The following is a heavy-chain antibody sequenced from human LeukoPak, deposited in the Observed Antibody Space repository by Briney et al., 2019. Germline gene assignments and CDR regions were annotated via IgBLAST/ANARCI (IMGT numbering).Heavy chain of an antibody. Sequence: GGSLRLSCAASGFTFSSYAMTWVRQAPGKGLEWVSGISGSGDNTYYADSVKGRFTISRDNSKNTLYVQVNSLGTEDTAAYYCAKGSYYDSSGSFYFDYWGQGTLVTVSS. CDR2: ISGSGDNT. D-gene: IGHD3-22*01. V-gene: IGHV3-23*01. CDR1: GFTFSSYA. J-gene: IGHJ4*02. CDR3: AKGSYYDSSGSFYFDY.